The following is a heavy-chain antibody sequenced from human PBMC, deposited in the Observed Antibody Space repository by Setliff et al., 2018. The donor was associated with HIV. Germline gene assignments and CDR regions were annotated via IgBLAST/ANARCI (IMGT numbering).Heavy chain of an antibody. D-gene: IGHD1-26*01. CDR3: ARDHHSGRGSNFPWYSDL. J-gene: IGHJ2*01. CDR1: GYTFSNYG. V-gene: IGHV1-18*01. Sequence: GASVKVSCKASGYTFSNYGITWVRQAPGQGLEWMGWITSYNGNTNYAKKFKGRVTMTTDTSTSIAYRELKSLRSEDTAVYYCARDHHSGRGSNFPWYSDLWGRGTLVTVSS. CDR2: ITSYNGNT.